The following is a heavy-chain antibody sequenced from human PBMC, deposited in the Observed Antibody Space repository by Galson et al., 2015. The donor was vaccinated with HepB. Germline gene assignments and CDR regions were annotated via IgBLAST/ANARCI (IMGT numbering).Heavy chain of an antibody. CDR1: GLIYKSYT. J-gene: IGHJ4*02. CDR2: ISSTSSYI. Sequence: SLRLSCAASGLIYKSYTMNWVRQAPGKGLEWVSSISSTSSYIYYADSVKGRFSISRDNAKNFLYLQMNSLRAEDTAVYYCASPSIPPSGVETRQWHYWGPGTLVTVSS. V-gene: IGHV3-21*01. CDR3: ASPSIPPSGVETRQWHY. D-gene: IGHD3-3*01.